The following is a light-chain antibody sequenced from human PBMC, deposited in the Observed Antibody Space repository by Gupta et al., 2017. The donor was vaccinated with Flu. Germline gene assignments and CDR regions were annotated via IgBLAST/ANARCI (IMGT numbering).Light chain of an antibody. J-gene: IGKJ5*01. CDR3: LQYNTYSLT. CDR2: AVS. CDR1: QTIKTQ. Sequence: PSTLSVSVGDRVTITCLASQTIKTQSGWYQQRPGKAPKRLLYAVSSLQSGVPSRFSGSGSGTXFTLTIXSLQPEDFATYYCLQYNTYSLTFGXGTRVEIK. V-gene: IGKV1-17*01.